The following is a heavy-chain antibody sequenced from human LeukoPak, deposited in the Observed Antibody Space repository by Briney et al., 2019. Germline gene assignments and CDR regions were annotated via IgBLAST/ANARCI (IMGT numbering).Heavy chain of an antibody. Sequence: PGGSLRLSCAASGFTFDDFAMHWVRQAPGKGLEWVSGIDWNSDNVAYADSVKGRFTISRDNAKNSLYLQMNNLRTEDMALYYCTKGSGESYGTSIDFDYWGQGTLVSVSS. CDR3: TKGSGESYGTSIDFDY. CDR2: IDWNSDNV. J-gene: IGHJ4*02. V-gene: IGHV3-9*03. D-gene: IGHD3-10*01. CDR1: GFTFDDFA.